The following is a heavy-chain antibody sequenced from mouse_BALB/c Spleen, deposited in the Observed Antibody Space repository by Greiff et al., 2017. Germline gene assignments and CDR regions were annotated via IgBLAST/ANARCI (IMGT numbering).Heavy chain of an antibody. CDR3: ARIESYAMDD. Sequence: EVKLMESGGGLVKPGGSLKLSCAASGFTFSSYAMSWVRQSPEKRLEWVAEISSGGSYTYYPDTVTGRFTISRDNAKNTLYLEMSSLRSEDTAMYYCARIESYAMDDWGQGTSVTVSS. J-gene: IGHJ4*01. V-gene: IGHV5-9-4*01. CDR2: ISSGGSYT. CDR1: GFTFSSYA.